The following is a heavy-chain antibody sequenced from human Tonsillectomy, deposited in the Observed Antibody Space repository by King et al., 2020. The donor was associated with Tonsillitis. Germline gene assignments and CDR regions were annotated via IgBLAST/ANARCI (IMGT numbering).Heavy chain of an antibody. Sequence: EVQLVESGGGLVQPGRSLRLSCAASGFTFDDYAMHWVRQAPGKGLEWVSGISWHSGGIGYGDSVKGRFTISRDNAKNSLYLQMNSLRAEDTALYYCAKEKGLAAPLGMDVWGQGTTVTVSS. V-gene: IGHV3-9*01. D-gene: IGHD6-13*01. CDR1: GFTFDDYA. CDR2: ISWHSGGI. CDR3: AKEKGLAAPLGMDV. J-gene: IGHJ6*02.